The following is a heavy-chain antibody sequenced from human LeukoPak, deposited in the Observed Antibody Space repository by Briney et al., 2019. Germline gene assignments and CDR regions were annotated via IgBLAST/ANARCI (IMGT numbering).Heavy chain of an antibody. Sequence: SETLSLTCTVSGGSVSSGSYYWSWIRQPPGKGLEWIGYIYYSGSTNYNPSLKSRVTISVDTSKNQFSLKLSSVTAADTAVYYCASGTYGYGLAYWGQGTLVTVSS. CDR1: GGSVSSGSYY. CDR3: ASGTYGYGLAY. V-gene: IGHV4-61*01. CDR2: IYYSGST. D-gene: IGHD5-18*01. J-gene: IGHJ4*02.